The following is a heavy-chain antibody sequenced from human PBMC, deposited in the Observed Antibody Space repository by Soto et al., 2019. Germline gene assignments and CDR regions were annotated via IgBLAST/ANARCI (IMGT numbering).Heavy chain of an antibody. CDR2: IYYSGST. V-gene: IGHV4-59*01. D-gene: IGHD2-15*01. J-gene: IGHJ4*02. Sequence: QVQLQESGPGLVKPSETLSLTCTVSGGSISSYYWSWIRQPPGKGLEWIGYIYYSGSTNYNPSRKSRVTISVDTSKNQFSLKLSSVTAADTAVYYCAREYCSGGSCYSNYFDYWGQGTLVTVSS. CDR3: AREYCSGGSCYSNYFDY. CDR1: GGSISSYY.